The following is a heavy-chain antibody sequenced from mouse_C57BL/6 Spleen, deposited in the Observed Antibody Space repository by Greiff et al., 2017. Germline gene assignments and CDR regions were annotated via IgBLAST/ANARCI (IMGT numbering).Heavy chain of an antibody. Sequence: EVQLQQSGPELVKPGASVKISCKASGYTFTDSYMNWVKQSHGKSLEWIGDINPNNGGTSYNQKFKGKATLTVDKSSSTAYMELRSLTSEDSAVYDCARLGYYGYWYFDVWGTGTTVTVSS. CDR1: GYTFTDSY. J-gene: IGHJ1*03. CDR3: ARLGYYGYWYFDV. V-gene: IGHV1-26*01. D-gene: IGHD1-1*01. CDR2: INPNNGGT.